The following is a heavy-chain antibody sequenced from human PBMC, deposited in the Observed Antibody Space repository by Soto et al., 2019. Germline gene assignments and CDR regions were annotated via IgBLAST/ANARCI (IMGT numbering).Heavy chain of an antibody. CDR3: AKEWVIVGDAFDI. Sequence: GGSLRLSCVASGFTFSGYAMSWVRQAPGKGLEWVSAISGSGGSTYYADSVKGRFTISRDNSKNTLYLQMNSLRAEDTAVYYCAKEWVIVGDAFDIWGQGTMVTVSS. J-gene: IGHJ3*02. CDR2: ISGSGGST. V-gene: IGHV3-23*01. CDR1: GFTFSGYA. D-gene: IGHD3-22*01.